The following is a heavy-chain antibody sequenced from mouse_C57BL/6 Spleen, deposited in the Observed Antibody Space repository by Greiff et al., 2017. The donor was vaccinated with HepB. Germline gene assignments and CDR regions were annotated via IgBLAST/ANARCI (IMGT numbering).Heavy chain of an antibody. D-gene: IGHD1-1*01. V-gene: IGHV8-8*01. CDR3: ARIASYYGSSGAWFAY. J-gene: IGHJ3*01. Sequence: QVTLKVSGPGILQPSQTLSLTCSFSGFSLSTFGMGVGWIRQPSGKGLEWLAHIWWDDDKYYNPALKSRLTISKDTSKNQVFLKIANVDTADTATYYCARIASYYGSSGAWFAYWGQGTLVTVSA. CDR1: GFSLSTFGMG. CDR2: IWWDDDK.